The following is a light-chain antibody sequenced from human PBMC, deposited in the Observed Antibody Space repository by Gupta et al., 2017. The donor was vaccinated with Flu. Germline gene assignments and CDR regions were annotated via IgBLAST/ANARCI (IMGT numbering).Light chain of an antibody. CDR2: EAI. CDR3: EQYNNWPL. CDR1: QSISTN. V-gene: IGKV3-15*01. J-gene: IGKJ3*01. Sequence: PGEGATLSCRASQSISTNLAWYQQKPGQAPRLLIYEAIHRAAGIPARFSGSGSGTEFSLTISSLQSEDFAVYYCEQYNNWPLFGPGTTVDIK.